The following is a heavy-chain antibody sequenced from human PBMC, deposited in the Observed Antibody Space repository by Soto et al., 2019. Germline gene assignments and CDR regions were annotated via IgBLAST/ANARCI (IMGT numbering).Heavy chain of an antibody. V-gene: IGHV4-59*08. CDR2: ISYSGST. D-gene: IGHD3-9*01. J-gene: IGHJ3*01. Sequence: PSETLSLTCTVSCGSISGYYWSWIRQSPEKGLEYIGYISYSGSTNYNPSLKSRVTTSLDTSKNQFSLKLSSVTAADTAIYYCASLNFDILTGYYAFDLWGQGTMVTVSS. CDR3: ASLNFDILTGYYAFDL. CDR1: CGSISGYY.